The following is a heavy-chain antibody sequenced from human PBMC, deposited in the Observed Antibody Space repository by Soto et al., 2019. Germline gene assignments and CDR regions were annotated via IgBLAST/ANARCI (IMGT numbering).Heavy chain of an antibody. Sequence: GGSLRLSCAASGFTFSSYWMHWVRQAPGKGLVWVSRINSDGSSTSYADSVKGRFTISRDNAKNTLYLQMNSLRAEDTAVYYCARRGVDYDFWSGPKNYYYYYGMDVWGQGTTVTVSS. CDR3: ARRGVDYDFWSGPKNYYYYYGMDV. D-gene: IGHD3-3*01. V-gene: IGHV3-74*01. CDR1: GFTFSSYW. J-gene: IGHJ6*02. CDR2: INSDGSST.